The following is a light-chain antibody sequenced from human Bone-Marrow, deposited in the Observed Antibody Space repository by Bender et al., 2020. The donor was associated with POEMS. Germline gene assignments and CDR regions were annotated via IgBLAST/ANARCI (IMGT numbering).Light chain of an antibody. CDR1: SSNTGSGYD. J-gene: IGLJ3*02. V-gene: IGLV1-40*01. CDR3: QSYDSSLSGWV. Sequence: QSVLTQPPSVSGAPGQRVTISCTGSSSNTGSGYDINWYQHLPVTAPKLLIYGNTNRPSGVPDRISGSKSGTSASLAMTGLQAEDEADYYCQSYDSSLSGWVFGGGTKLTVL. CDR2: GNT.